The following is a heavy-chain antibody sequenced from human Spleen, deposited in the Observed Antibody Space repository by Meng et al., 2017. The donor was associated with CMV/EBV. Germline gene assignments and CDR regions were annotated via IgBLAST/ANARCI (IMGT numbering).Heavy chain of an antibody. J-gene: IGHJ6*02. CDR3: ARKSVTLVRGVSDYYYSMDV. Sequence: SETLSLTCTVSGGSISSSSYYWSWIRQPPGKGLEWIGYISSSGNTYYIPSLKSRLTISLDTSKNQFSLKLDSVTAADTAVYYCARKSVTLVRGVSDYYYSMDVWGQGTTVTVSS. CDR1: GGSISSSSYY. V-gene: IGHV4-30-4*08. D-gene: IGHD3-10*01. CDR2: ISSSGNT.